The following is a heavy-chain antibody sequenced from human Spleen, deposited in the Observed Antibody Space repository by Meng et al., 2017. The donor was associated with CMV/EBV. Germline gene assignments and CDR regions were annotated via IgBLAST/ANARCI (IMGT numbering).Heavy chain of an antibody. CDR3: ARDFYDIEGHYYDCFDP. D-gene: IGHD2/OR15-2a*01. CDR2: IRGYNGRK. Sequence: ASVKVSCKTSGYPFTSYGISWVRQAPGQGLEWMGWIRGYNGRKNYAQNFHGRLTMTADTSTSTAYMELRSLRSDDTDDTAMYYCARDFYDIEGHYYDCFDPWGQGTLVTVSS. J-gene: IGHJ5*02. V-gene: IGHV1-18*01. CDR1: GYPFTSYG.